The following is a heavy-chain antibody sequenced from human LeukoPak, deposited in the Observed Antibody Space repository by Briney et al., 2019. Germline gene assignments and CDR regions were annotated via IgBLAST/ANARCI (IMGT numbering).Heavy chain of an antibody. CDR2: ISWNSGSI. D-gene: IGHD4-11*01. V-gene: IGHV3-9*01. CDR1: GFTFDDYA. CDR3: ARGRRVDYSNYFEEDYFDY. J-gene: IGHJ4*02. Sequence: PGGSLRLSCAASGFTFDDYAMHWVRQAPGKGLEWVSGISWNSGSIGYADSVKGRFTISRDNAKNSLYLQMNSLRAEDTAVYYCARGRRVDYSNYFEEDYFDYWGQGTLVTVSS.